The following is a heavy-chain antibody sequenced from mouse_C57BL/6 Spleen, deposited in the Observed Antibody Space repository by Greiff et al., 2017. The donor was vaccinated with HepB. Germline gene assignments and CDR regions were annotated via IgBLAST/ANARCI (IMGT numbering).Heavy chain of an antibody. CDR1: GFTFSNYW. J-gene: IGHJ1*03. CDR3: TGTPTTVVGGKVYWYFDV. D-gene: IGHD1-1*01. Sequence: EVQVVESGGGLVQPGGSMKLSCVASGFTFSNYWMNWVRQSPEKGLEWVAQIRLKSDNYATHYAESVKGRFTISRDDSKSSVYLQMNNLRAEDTGIYYCTGTPTTVVGGKVYWYFDVWGTGTRSPSPQ. V-gene: IGHV6-3*01. CDR2: IRLKSDNYAT.